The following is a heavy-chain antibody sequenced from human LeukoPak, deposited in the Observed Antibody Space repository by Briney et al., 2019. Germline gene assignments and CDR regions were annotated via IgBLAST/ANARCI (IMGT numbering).Heavy chain of an antibody. V-gene: IGHV4-59*01. D-gene: IGHD6-13*01. CDR2: MYHSGNS. J-gene: IGHJ4*02. CDR3: ASYSNSWYYFDY. CDR1: GGSITSYY. Sequence: SETLSLTCTVSGGSITSYYWSWIRQPPGKGLEWIGYMYHSGNSYYNPSLKSRVTISVDTSKNQFSLKLSSMTAADTAVYYCASYSNSWYYFDYWGQGTLVTVSS.